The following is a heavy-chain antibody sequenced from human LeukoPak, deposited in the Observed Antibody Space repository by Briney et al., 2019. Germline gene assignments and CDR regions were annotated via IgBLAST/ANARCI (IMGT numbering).Heavy chain of an antibody. J-gene: IGHJ4*02. Sequence: PGGSLRLSCAASGFTFSSYSMNWVRQAPGKGLEWVAVISYDGSNKYYADSVKGRFTISRDNSKNTLYLQMNSLRAEDTAVYYCARNKRYCSSTSCYWEESVIYNLDYWGQGTLVTVSS. CDR1: GFTFSSYS. V-gene: IGHV3-30*03. D-gene: IGHD2-2*01. CDR2: ISYDGSNK. CDR3: ARNKRYCSSTSCYWEESVIYNLDY.